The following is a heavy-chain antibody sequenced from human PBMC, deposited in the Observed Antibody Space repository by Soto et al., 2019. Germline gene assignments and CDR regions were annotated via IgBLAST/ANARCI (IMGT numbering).Heavy chain of an antibody. D-gene: IGHD2-15*01. CDR2: LLWHGDRP. V-gene: IGHV3-9*01. J-gene: IGHJ4*02. CDR3: GKDLTPGGLES. Sequence: EAQLVESGGGLVQPGGSLRLSCAFSGFSFDEHAMHWVRQAPGKGLEWVAGLLWHGDRPGYADSVKGRFTISRESAKDFLYLQMNSLRTEDTALYYCGKDLTPGGLESWGQGTLVTVSS. CDR1: GFSFDEHA.